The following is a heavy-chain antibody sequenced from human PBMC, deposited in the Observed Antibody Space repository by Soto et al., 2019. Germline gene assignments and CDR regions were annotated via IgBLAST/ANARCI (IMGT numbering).Heavy chain of an antibody. V-gene: IGHV1-2*02. CDR1: GYTFTGYY. CDR3: ARDSTAYYYYGMDV. D-gene: IGHD5-18*01. Sequence: ASVKVSCKASGYTFTGYYMHWVRQAPGQGLEWMGWINPNSGGTNYAQKFQGRVTMTRDTSISTACMELSRLRSDDTAVYYCARDSTAYYYYGMDVWGQGTTVTVSS. CDR2: INPNSGGT. J-gene: IGHJ6*02.